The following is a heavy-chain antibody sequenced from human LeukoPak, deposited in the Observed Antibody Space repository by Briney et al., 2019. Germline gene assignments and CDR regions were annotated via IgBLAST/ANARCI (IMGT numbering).Heavy chain of an antibody. D-gene: IGHD6-19*01. CDR2: ISGGTT. V-gene: IGHV3-49*03. Sequence: GRSLRLPCTASGFTFGDYLMSWFRQAPGKGLEWICFISGGTTEYAVSVKGRFTISIDDSTSIAYLQMNSLTTEDTAVYYCSRGSGWLSVYWGQGTLVTVSS. CDR1: GFTFGDYL. CDR3: SRGSGWLSVY. J-gene: IGHJ4*02.